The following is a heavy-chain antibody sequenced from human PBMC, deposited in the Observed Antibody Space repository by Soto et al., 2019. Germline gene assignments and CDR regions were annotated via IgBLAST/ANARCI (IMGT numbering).Heavy chain of an antibody. J-gene: IGHJ4*02. CDR2: VYHSGTT. V-gene: IGHV4-59*01. Sequence: SETLSLTCTVSCGSISTYYWTWIRQSPGKGPEWIGYVYHSGTTNYNPSLEGRVTMSLDTSKNQFSLKLSAVTTADTAVYYCARAAMGGSSWPFDYWGQGTLVTVSS. CDR3: ARAAMGGSSWPFDY. CDR1: CGSISTYY. D-gene: IGHD6-13*01.